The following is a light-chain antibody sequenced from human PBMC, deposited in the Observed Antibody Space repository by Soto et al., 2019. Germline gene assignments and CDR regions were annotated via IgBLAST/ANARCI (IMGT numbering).Light chain of an antibody. CDR1: SSDAGGYNY. V-gene: IGLV2-8*01. CDR2: EVN. CDR3: SSYAGSSKV. J-gene: IGLJ1*01. Sequence: QSALTQPPSASGSPGQSVAISCTGTSSDAGGYNYVSWYQQHPGKAPKLMIYEVNKRPSGVPDRFSGSKSGNTASLTVSGLKAQDQDASYCSSYAGSSKVFGTGTKVTV.